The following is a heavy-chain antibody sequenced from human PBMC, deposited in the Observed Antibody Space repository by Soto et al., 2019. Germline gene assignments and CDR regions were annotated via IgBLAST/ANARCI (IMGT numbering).Heavy chain of an antibody. J-gene: IGHJ5*02. CDR3: ARGVLLWFGESSVGKFDP. Sequence: QVQLVQSGAEVKKPGSSVKVSCKASGGTFSSYAISWVRQAPGQGLEWMGGIIPIFGTANYAQKFQGRVTITADESTSTAYMELSSLRSEDTAVYYCARGVLLWFGESSVGKFDPWGQGTLVTVSS. D-gene: IGHD3-10*01. V-gene: IGHV1-69*01. CDR1: GGTFSSYA. CDR2: IIPIFGTA.